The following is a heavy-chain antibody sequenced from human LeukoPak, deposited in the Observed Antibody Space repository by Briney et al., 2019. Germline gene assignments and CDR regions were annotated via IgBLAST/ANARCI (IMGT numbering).Heavy chain of an antibody. CDR3: ARVKGWLVPDY. V-gene: IGHV3-7*01. Sequence: GGSLRLSCAASGFTFSSYWMSWVRQAPGKGLEWVANMNQDGSDKYYVDSVKGRFTISRDNAKNSLYLQMNSLRAEDTAVYYCARVKGWLVPDYWGQGTLVTVSS. J-gene: IGHJ4*02. CDR1: GFTFSSYW. D-gene: IGHD6-19*01. CDR2: MNQDGSDK.